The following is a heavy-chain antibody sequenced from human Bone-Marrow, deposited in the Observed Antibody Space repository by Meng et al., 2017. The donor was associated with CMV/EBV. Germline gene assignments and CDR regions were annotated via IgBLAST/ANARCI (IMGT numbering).Heavy chain of an antibody. V-gene: IGHV3-74*01. D-gene: IGHD6-19*01. CDR1: GFTFSRYW. CDR3: ARDLRYSSGWYVDYYYYGMDV. J-gene: IGHJ6*02. Sequence: GESLKISCAASGFTFSRYWMQWVRQVPGKGLVWVSRINTDGSSADYAGSVRGRFTVSRDNAKNSLYLQMNSLRAEDTAVYYCARDLRYSSGWYVDYYYYGMDVWGQGTTVTVSS. CDR2: INTDGSSA.